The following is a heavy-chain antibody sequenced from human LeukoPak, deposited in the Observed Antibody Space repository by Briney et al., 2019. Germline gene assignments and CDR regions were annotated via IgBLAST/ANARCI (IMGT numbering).Heavy chain of an antibody. D-gene: IGHD4-23*01. CDR1: GGSISSSSYY. V-gene: IGHV4-39*01. CDR3: ARPLVYGGPIDY. Sequence: PSETLSLTCTVSGGSISSSSYYWGWIRQPPGKGLEWIGSIYYSGSTYYNPSLKSRVTISVDTSKNQFSLKLSSVTAADTAVYYCARPLVYGGPIDYWGQGTLVTVSS. J-gene: IGHJ4*02. CDR2: IYYSGST.